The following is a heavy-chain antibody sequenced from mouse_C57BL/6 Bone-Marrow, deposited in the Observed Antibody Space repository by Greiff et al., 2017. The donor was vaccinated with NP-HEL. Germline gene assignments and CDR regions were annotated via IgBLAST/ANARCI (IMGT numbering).Heavy chain of an antibody. V-gene: IGHV3-6*01. Sequence: DVKLQESGPGLVKPSQSLSLTCSVTGYSITSGYYWNWIRQFPGNKLEWMGYISYDGSNNYNPSLKNRISITRDTSKNQFFLKLNSVTTEDTATYYCAREGDYYGRYYFDYWGQGTTLTVSS. CDR3: AREGDYYGRYYFDY. D-gene: IGHD1-1*01. J-gene: IGHJ2*01. CDR2: ISYDGSN. CDR1: GYSITSGYY.